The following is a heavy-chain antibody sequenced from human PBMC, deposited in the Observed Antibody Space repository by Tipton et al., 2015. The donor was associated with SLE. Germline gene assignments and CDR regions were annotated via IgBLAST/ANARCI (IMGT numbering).Heavy chain of an antibody. CDR2: IFYTGST. Sequence: TLSLTCTVSGGSISSLSWSWIRQPPGKRLEWIGYIFYTGSTNYNPSLKSRVAMSVDMSKNQFSLKLTSVTAADTAVYYCARHVVATSRGSYYFDYWGQGTLLTVSS. V-gene: IGHV4-59*01. J-gene: IGHJ4*02. D-gene: IGHD2-15*01. CDR1: GGSISSLS. CDR3: ARHVVATSRGSYYFDY.